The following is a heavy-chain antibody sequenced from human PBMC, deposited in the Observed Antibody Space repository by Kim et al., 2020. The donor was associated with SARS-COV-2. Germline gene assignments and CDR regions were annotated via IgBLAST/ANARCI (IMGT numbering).Heavy chain of an antibody. D-gene: IGHD6-19*01. CDR2: VYSDGRNT. CDR3: ARDHGPWLPTYSIDI. Sequence: GGSLRLSCAASGFTFSTYWMHWVRQVPGKGLIWVSRVYSDGRNTPYADSVRGRFTISRDNAKNTLYLQMTSLTAEDTAVYYCARDHGPWLPTYSIDIWGQGTMVTVS. J-gene: IGHJ3*02. V-gene: IGHV3-74*01. CDR1: GFTFSTYW.